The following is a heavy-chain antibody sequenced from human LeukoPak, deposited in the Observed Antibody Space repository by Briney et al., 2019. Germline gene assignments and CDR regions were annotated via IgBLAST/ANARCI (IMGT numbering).Heavy chain of an antibody. J-gene: IGHJ4*02. V-gene: IGHV3-74*01. CDR3: SRAQVGAPTDF. CDR1: GFPFSSYA. D-gene: IGHD1-26*01. CDR2: FHGDGYSV. Sequence: GGSLRLSCAASGFPFSSYAMYWVRQAPGKGLVWVARFHGDGYSVSYANSVRGRFTISRDNAKDTLYLHMNSLRPEDTAVYYCSRAQVGAPTDFWGQGTLVTVSS.